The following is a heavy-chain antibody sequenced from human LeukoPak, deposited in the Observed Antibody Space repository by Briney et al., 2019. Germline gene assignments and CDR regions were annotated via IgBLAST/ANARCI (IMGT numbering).Heavy chain of an antibody. J-gene: IGHJ4*02. CDR1: GYTFTGYY. CDR2: INPNSGGT. Sequence: ASVKVSCKASGYTFTGYYMHWVRPAPGQGLEWMGWINPNSGGTNYAQKFQGRVTMTRDTSISTAYMELSRLRSDDTAVYYCARDSPHYDFWSGYYMDWGQGTLVTVSS. D-gene: IGHD3-3*01. CDR3: ARDSPHYDFWSGYYMD. V-gene: IGHV1-2*02.